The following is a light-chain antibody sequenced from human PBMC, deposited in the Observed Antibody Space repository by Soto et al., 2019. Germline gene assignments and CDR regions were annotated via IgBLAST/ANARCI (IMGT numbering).Light chain of an antibody. CDR3: QQRSNWPPWT. Sequence: EIVLTQSPATLSLSPGERATLSCRASQSGSTSLAWYQQKPGQPPRLLIYDASNRATGSSARFSGSGSGTDFTLTISSLEPEDFAIYYCQQRSNWPPWTFGQGIKVEFK. J-gene: IGKJ1*01. V-gene: IGKV3-11*01. CDR1: QSGSTS. CDR2: DAS.